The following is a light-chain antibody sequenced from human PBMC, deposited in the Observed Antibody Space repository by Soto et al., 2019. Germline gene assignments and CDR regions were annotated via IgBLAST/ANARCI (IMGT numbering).Light chain of an antibody. Sequence: EIVLTQSPGTLSLSPGDRATLSCRASQSVSSNYFAWYQQKPGQAPRLLIYVASIRATGIPARFSGSGSGADVTLTIRRLEPEDFAVYYCQQYGSSPRTFGQGTKVEIK. CDR1: QSVSSNY. CDR3: QQYGSSPRT. CDR2: VAS. J-gene: IGKJ1*01. V-gene: IGKV3-20*01.